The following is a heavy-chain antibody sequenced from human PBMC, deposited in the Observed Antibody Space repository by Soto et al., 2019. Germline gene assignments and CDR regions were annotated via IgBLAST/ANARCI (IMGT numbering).Heavy chain of an antibody. V-gene: IGHV1-69*01. Sequence: QVQLVQSGAEVKKPGSSVKVSCKASGGTFSSYAISWVRQAPGQGLEWMGGIIPIFGTANYAQKFQGRVTITADESTRTAYMELSSLRYEDTAVYYCAREEANGSSTSCAPTDRDYYYYYGMDVWGQGTTVTVSS. D-gene: IGHD2-2*01. CDR3: AREEANGSSTSCAPTDRDYYYYYGMDV. CDR2: IIPIFGTA. J-gene: IGHJ6*01. CDR1: GGTFSSYA.